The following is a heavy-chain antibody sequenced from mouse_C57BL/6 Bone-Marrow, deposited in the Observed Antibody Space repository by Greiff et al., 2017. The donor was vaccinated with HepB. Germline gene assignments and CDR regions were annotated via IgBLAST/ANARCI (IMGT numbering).Heavy chain of an antibody. CDR2: ISNGGGST. J-gene: IGHJ2*01. CDR3: ARHGDY. CDR1: GFTFSDYY. Sequence: EVQGVESGGGLVQPGGSLKLSCAASGFTFSDYYMYWVRQTPEKRLEWVAYISNGGGSTYYPDTVKGRFTISRDNAKNTLYLQMSRLKSEDTAMYYCARHGDYWGQGTTLTVSS. V-gene: IGHV5-12*01.